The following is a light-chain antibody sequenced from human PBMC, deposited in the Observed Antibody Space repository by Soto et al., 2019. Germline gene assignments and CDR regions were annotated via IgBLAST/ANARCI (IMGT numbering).Light chain of an antibody. Sequence: DIQMTQSPSSLSASVGDRVTITCQASQDINSYLNWFQQKPGKAPKLLIFDASNLQTGVPSRFSGSGSGTDFTFTISSLQPEDIATYYCQQYDNLPLAFGQGTRLEIK. V-gene: IGKV1-33*01. J-gene: IGKJ5*01. CDR1: QDINSY. CDR3: QQYDNLPLA. CDR2: DAS.